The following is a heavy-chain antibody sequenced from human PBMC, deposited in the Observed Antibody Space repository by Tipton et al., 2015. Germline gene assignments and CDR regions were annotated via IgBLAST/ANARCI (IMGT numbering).Heavy chain of an antibody. Sequence: TLSLTCTVSGGSISSSSYYWDWIRQPPGKGLEWIGSIYYSGSTYYNPSLKSRVTMSLDTSKNQFSLELRSVTAADTAVYYCARGVQWFGESDAFDIWGQGTMVTVSS. CDR3: ARGVQWFGESDAFDI. CDR2: IYYSGST. D-gene: IGHD3-10*01. V-gene: IGHV4-39*07. CDR1: GGSISSSSYY. J-gene: IGHJ3*02.